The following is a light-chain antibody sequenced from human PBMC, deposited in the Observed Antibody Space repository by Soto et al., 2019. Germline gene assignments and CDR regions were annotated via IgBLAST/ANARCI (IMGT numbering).Light chain of an antibody. V-gene: IGKV3-15*01. J-gene: IGKJ4*01. CDR2: GAY. CDR1: QNINYN. Sequence: EIVMTQSPATLSVSPGERATLSCRASQNINYNLAWYQQRPGQPPTLLIYGAYTRATGIPDRFSGGGSGTEFPLTISSLQSEDFAVYYCQQYNTWPPLTFGGGTTLKIK. CDR3: QQYNTWPPLT.